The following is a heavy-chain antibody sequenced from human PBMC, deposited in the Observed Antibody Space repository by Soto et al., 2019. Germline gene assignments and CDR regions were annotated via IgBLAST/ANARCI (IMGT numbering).Heavy chain of an antibody. V-gene: IGHV3-23*01. CDR1: GFAFSSYA. Sequence: VQLLESGGGLVQPGGSLRLSCAASGFAFSSYAMTWVRQAPGKGLEWVSALSGSGATKYSADSVKGRFTISRDNSKNTLSLEMNSLRAEDTAVYYCAKPPESSSTFYYYGLDVWGQGTTVTVSS. J-gene: IGHJ6*02. CDR2: LSGSGATK. D-gene: IGHD2-2*01. CDR3: AKPPESSSTFYYYGLDV.